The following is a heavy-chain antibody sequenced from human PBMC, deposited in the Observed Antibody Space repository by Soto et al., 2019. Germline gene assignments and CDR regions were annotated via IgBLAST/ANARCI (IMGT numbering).Heavy chain of an antibody. CDR2: IYHSGSA. J-gene: IGHJ5*01. CDR1: GGSITSENW. CDR3: LRDRGAVGGNDRKRAHRFDS. Sequence: KTSETLSLTCTVSGGSITSENWWSWFRQPPGKGLEWIGEIYHSGSANYNPSFKSRATISLDKSKSQFSLQLTSVTAADKAIYYCLRDRGAVGGNDRKRAHRFDSWGQAIPVIVSS. D-gene: IGHD3-16*01. V-gene: IGHV4-4*02.